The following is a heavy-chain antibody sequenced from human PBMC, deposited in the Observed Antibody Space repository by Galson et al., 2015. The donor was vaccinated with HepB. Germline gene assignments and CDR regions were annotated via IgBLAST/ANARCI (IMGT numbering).Heavy chain of an antibody. D-gene: IGHD4-17*01. CDR3: AKVYRGYGDYHSFDI. CDR1: GFTFSTYA. V-gene: IGHV3-23*01. Sequence: SLRLSCAASGFTFSTYAMSWVRQAPGKGLEWVSAISGSGGSMYYADSVKGRLTISRDNSKNTLYLQMNSLRAEDTAVYYCAKVYRGYGDYHSFDIWGQGTMVTVSS. J-gene: IGHJ3*02. CDR2: ISGSGGSM.